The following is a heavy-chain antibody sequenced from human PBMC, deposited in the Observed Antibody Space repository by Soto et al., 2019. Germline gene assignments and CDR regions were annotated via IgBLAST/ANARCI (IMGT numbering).Heavy chain of an antibody. J-gene: IGHJ6*02. CDR1: GFTFSGYS. CDR3: AGVINYAMDA. CDR2: IRSSGTTM. Sequence: LRLSCAVSGFTFSGYSINWVRQAPGKGLEWVSYIRSSGTTMYYADSVKGRFTISRDNALNSVFLQMNSLRDEDTAVYYCAGVINYAMDAWGQGTTVTVSS. V-gene: IGHV3-48*02.